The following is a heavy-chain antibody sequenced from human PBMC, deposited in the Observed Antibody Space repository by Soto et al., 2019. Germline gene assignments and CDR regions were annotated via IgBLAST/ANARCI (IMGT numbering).Heavy chain of an antibody. CDR3: AIDGPLWFGELLWGLSWFDP. J-gene: IGHJ5*02. CDR1: GFTFSSYA. D-gene: IGHD3-10*01. CDR2: ISYDGSNK. Sequence: GGSLRLSCAASGFTFSSYAMHWVRQAPGKGLEWVAVISYDGSNKYYADSVKGRFTISRDNSKNTLYLQMNSLRAEDTVVYYFAIDGPLWFGELLWGLSWFDPWGQGTLVTVSS. V-gene: IGHV3-30-3*01.